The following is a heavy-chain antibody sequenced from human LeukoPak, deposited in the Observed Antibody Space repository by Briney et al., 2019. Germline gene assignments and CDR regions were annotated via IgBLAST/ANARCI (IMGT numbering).Heavy chain of an antibody. J-gene: IGHJ4*02. D-gene: IGHD3-22*01. CDR2: INHSGST. Sequence: SETLSLTCAVYGGSFSGYYWSWIRQPPGKGLEWIGEINHSGSTNYNPSLKSRVTISVDTSKNQFSLKLSSVTAADTAVYYCARQVYDSSGYYYAEDYTSYYFDYWGQGTLVTVSS. V-gene: IGHV4-34*01. CDR1: GGSFSGYY. CDR3: ARQVYDSSGYYYAEDYTSYYFDY.